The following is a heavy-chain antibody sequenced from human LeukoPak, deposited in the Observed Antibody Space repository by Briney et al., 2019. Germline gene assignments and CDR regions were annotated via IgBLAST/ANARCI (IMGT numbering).Heavy chain of an antibody. V-gene: IGHV4-38-2*02. Sequence: SETLSLTCTVSGYSISSGYYWGWIRQPPGKGLEWIGSIYHSGSTYYNPSLKSRVTISVDTSKNQFSLKLSSVTAADTAVYYCARIAADYGGYYYMDVWGKGTTVTVSS. CDR1: GYSISSGYY. CDR2: IYHSGST. J-gene: IGHJ6*03. D-gene: IGHD6-13*01. CDR3: ARIAADYGGYYYMDV.